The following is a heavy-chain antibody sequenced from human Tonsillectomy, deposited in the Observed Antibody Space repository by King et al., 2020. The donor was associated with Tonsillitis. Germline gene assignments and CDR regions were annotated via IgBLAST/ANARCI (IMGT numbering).Heavy chain of an antibody. Sequence: VQLVESGAEVKKPGASVKVSCKASGYTFTGYYMHWVRQAPGQGLEWMGWINPNSGGTNYAQKFQGRVTMTRATSISTAYMELGRLRSYDTAVYYCARGGPPKVWYFDLWGRGTLVTVSS. CDR3: ARGGPPKVWYFDL. V-gene: IGHV1-2*02. CDR2: INPNSGGT. CDR1: GYTFTGYY. J-gene: IGHJ2*01. D-gene: IGHD3-16*01.